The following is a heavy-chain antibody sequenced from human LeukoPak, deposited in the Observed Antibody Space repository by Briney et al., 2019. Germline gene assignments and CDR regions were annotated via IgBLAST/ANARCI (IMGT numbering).Heavy chain of an antibody. CDR3: ARQEYCSGGSCYTWFDP. J-gene: IGHJ5*02. CDR1: GYSINNYW. D-gene: IGHD2-15*01. CDR2: IYPADSDI. Sequence: GEPLQISCKGSGYSINNYWIGWVRQLPGKGLEWMGIIYPADSDIRYSPSFQGQVTISADKSISTAYLQWSSLKASDTAIYYCARQEYCSGGSCYTWFDPWGQGTLVIVSS. V-gene: IGHV5-51*01.